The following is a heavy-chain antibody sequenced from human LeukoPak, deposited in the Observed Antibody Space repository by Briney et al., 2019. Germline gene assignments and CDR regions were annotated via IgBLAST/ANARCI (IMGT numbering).Heavy chain of an antibody. J-gene: IGHJ3*02. CDR1: GFTFSSYA. CDR3: ARRFILNDAFDI. Sequence: PGRSLRLSCAASGFTFSSYAMHWVRQAPGKGLEWVAVISYDGSNKYYADSVKGRFTISRDNSKSTLYLQMNSLRAEDTAVYYCARRFILNDAFDIWGEGTMVTVFS. CDR2: ISYDGSNK. V-gene: IGHV3-30-3*01.